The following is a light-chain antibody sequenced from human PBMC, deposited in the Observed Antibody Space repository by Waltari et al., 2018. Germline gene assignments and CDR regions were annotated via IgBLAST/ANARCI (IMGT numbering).Light chain of an antibody. J-gene: IGKJ2*01. V-gene: IGKV3-20*01. Sequence: EIELTQSPGTLSLSPGQRATLSCRASQSISSSNLAWYQQKPGQTPRLLIYGASSRATGIPDRFSGSGSGTDFTLTISRLEPEDFAVYYCQQYGSSPAYTFGQGTKLEIK. CDR1: QSISSSN. CDR2: GAS. CDR3: QQYGSSPAYT.